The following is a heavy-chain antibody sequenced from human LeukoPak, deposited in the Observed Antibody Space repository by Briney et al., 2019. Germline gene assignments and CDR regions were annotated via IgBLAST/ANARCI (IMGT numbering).Heavy chain of an antibody. CDR3: ARGPLLWFGDPSDY. CDR2: ISGSGGST. J-gene: IGHJ4*02. V-gene: IGHV3-23*01. CDR1: GFTFTTYA. Sequence: GGSLRLSCAASGFTFTTYAMNWVRQAPGKGLEWVSGISGSGGSTYYADSVKGRFTISRDNSKNTLYLQMNSLRAEDTAVYYCARGPLLWFGDPSDYWGQGTLVTVSS. D-gene: IGHD3-10*01.